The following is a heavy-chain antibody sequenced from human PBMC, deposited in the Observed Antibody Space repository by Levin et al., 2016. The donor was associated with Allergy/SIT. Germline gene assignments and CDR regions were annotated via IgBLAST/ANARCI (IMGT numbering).Heavy chain of an antibody. CDR1: GGSISSYY. CDR2: IYTSGST. Sequence: SETLSLTCTVSGGSISSYYWSWIRQPAGKGLEWIGRIYTSGSTNYNPSLKSRVTMSVDTSKNQFSLKLSSVTAADTAVYYCARDLSDTYYYDSSGYYGFDPWGQGTLVTVSS. CDR3: ARDLSDTYYYDSSGYYGFDP. V-gene: IGHV4-4*07. J-gene: IGHJ5*02. D-gene: IGHD3-22*01.